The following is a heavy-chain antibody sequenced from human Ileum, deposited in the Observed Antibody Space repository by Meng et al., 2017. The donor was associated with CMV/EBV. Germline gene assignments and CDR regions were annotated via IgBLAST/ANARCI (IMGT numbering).Heavy chain of an antibody. D-gene: IGHD3-16*01. CDR2: FSGTGDRT. V-gene: IGHV3-23*01. CDR1: GFTFRSFA. CDR3: GKGSGGRDH. J-gene: IGHJ5*02. Sequence: LRLSCAASGFTFRSFAMSWVRQAPGKGLEWLSSFSGTGDRTYYADSVKGRFTISRDNSKNTLYLQMNSLTAEDTAVYYCGKGSGGRDHWGQGTLVTVSS.